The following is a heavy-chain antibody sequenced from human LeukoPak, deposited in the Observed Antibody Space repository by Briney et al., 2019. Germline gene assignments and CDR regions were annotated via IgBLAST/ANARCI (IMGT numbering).Heavy chain of an antibody. CDR3: ASVFVVVTSLPFDY. D-gene: IGHD2-21*02. J-gene: IGHJ4*02. CDR2: IFYSGST. Sequence: PSETLSLTCSVSGGSISSSSYYWGWIRQPPGKGLEWIGSIFYSGSTYYNPSLKSRVTLLVDTSKNHFSLRLSSVTAADTAVYYCASVFVVVTSLPFDYWGQGTLVTVSS. V-gene: IGHV4-39*07. CDR1: GGSISSSSYY.